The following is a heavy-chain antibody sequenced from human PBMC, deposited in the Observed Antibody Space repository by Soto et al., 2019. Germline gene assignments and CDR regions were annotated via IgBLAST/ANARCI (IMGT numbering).Heavy chain of an antibody. CDR2: IHQSGST. Sequence: QVQLQQWGAGLLKPSETLSLTCAVSGVSFSGHYWTWIRQPPGKGLEWIGEIHQSGSTNYNPSLGSRVTISVDTSKNQFSLKLISVTAADTAVYYCAKTESVTMPAYFDHWGQGTLVTVTS. CDR1: GVSFSGHY. D-gene: IGHD4-17*01. V-gene: IGHV4-34*01. J-gene: IGHJ4*02. CDR3: AKTESVTMPAYFDH.